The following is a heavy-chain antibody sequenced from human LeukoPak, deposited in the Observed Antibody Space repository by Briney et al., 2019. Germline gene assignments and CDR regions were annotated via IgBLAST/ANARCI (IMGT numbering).Heavy chain of an antibody. V-gene: IGHV1-8*03. D-gene: IGHD6-13*01. J-gene: IGHJ4*02. CDR1: GYTLTSYD. CDR2: MNPNSGNT. Sequence: ASVKVSCKASGYTLTSYDINWVRQATGQGLEWMGWMNPNSGNTGYAQKFQGRVTITRNTSISTDYMELSSLRSEDTAVYYCARGAAAAGNDYWGQGTLVTVSS. CDR3: ARGAAAAGNDY.